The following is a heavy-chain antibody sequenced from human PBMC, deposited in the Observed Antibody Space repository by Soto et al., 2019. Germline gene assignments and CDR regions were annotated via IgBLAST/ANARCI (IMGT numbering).Heavy chain of an antibody. CDR1: GYTFTSYG. CDR3: ARGGHCTNGVCYVSRWFDH. V-gene: IGHV1-18*01. Sequence: QVQLVQSGAEVKKPGASVKVSCKASGYTFTSYGISWVRQAPGQGLEWMGWISAYNGNTNYAQKLQGRVTMTTDTSTITAYMELRRLRSDDTGVYSCARGGHCTNGVCYVSRWFDHWGQGTLVTVSS. CDR2: ISAYNGNT. J-gene: IGHJ5*02. D-gene: IGHD2-8*01.